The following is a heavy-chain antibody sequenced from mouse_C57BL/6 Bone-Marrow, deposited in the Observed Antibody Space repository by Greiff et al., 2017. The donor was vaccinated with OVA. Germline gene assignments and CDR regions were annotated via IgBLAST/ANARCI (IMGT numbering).Heavy chain of an antibody. J-gene: IGHJ1*03. CDR1: GYTFTSYW. CDR3: ARGGYYDYDGWYFDV. CDR2: IDPQSGGT. D-gene: IGHD2-4*01. Sequence: QVQLQQPGAELVKPGASVKLSCKASGYTFTSYWMHWGKQSPGRGLGGIGRIDPQSGGTKYNEKFKSKATLTVDKPSSTAYMQLSSLTSEDSAVYYCARGGYYDYDGWYFDVWGTGTTVTVSS. V-gene: IGHV1-72*01.